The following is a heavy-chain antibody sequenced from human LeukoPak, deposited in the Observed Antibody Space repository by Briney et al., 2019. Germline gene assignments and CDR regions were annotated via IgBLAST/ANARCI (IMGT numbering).Heavy chain of an antibody. CDR2: FDPEGGET. J-gene: IGHJ4*02. V-gene: IGHV1-24*01. CDR1: GYTLTELS. CDR3: ATGDPSRVGVVIIRASDY. Sequence: EASVKVSCKVSGYTLTELSMHWVRQAPGKGLEWMGGFDPEGGETIYAQKFQGRVTMTEDTSTDTAYMELSNLRSEDTAVYYCATGDPSRVGVVIIRASDYWGQGTLVTVSS. D-gene: IGHD3-3*01.